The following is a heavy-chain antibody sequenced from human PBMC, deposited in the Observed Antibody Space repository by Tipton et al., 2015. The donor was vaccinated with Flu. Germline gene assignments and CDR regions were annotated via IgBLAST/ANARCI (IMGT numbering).Heavy chain of an antibody. CDR1: GGSFSSSSYY. CDR2: IYYSGNT. D-gene: IGHD3-22*01. V-gene: IGHV4-39*07. J-gene: IGHJ3*01. Sequence: TLSLTCTVPGGSFSSSSYYWGWIRQPPGKGLVWFGSIYYSGNTYSNPSLKSLVTISVDTSKNQFSLKLSSVTAADPSVYYCASDGFIHMIVVVTPGAFDLWDQGRRENVPS. CDR3: ASDGFIHMIVVVTPGAFDL.